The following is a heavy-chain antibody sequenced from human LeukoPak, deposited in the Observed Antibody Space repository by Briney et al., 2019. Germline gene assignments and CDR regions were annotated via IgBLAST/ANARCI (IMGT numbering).Heavy chain of an antibody. CDR1: GFTFSTYA. D-gene: IGHD1-26*01. J-gene: IGHJ1*01. V-gene: IGHV3-23*01. Sequence: GGSLRLSCVASGFTFSTYAMSWVRQAPGKGLEWVSAISGSGGSTYHADSVEGRFTISRDNSKNTLYLQMNSLRAEDTAVYYCAKDLSGSYGAEYFQHWGQGTLVTVSS. CDR3: AKDLSGSYGAEYFQH. CDR2: ISGSGGST.